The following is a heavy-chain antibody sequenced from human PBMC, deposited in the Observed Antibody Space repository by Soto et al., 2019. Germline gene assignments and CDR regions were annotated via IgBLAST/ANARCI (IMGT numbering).Heavy chain of an antibody. D-gene: IGHD6-6*01. CDR3: AKGRRYSSSAGYYYYGMDV. CDR2: INHSGST. Sequence: SETLTLTCAVYGGTFSGYYWSWIRQPPGKGLEWVGEINHSGSTNYNTSLKSRVTISVDTSKNQFSLKLSSVTAADTAVYYCAKGRRYSSSAGYYYYGMDVWGQGTTVTVSS. V-gene: IGHV4-34*01. CDR1: GGTFSGYY. J-gene: IGHJ6*02.